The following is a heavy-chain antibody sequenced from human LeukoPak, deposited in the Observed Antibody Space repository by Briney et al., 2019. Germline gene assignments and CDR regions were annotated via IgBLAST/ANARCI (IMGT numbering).Heavy chain of an antibody. CDR3: ARDLTIAAPSDYYGMYV. CDR2: IYTSGST. J-gene: IGHJ6*01. D-gene: IGHD6-13*01. V-gene: IGHV4-4*07. Sequence: SETLSLTCTDSGGSISSFYSTWIRQPAGKGLEWIGRIYTSGSTNYNPSLKSRVTISVDTSKNQFSLKLSSVTAADTAVYFCARDLTIAAPSDYYGMYVWGHGTTVTVSS. CDR1: GGSISSFY.